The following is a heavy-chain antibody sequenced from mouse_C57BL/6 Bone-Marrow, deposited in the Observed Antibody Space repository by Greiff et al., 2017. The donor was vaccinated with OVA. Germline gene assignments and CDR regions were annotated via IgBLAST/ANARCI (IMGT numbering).Heavy chain of an antibody. V-gene: IGHV14-2*01. CDR3: ASYSICWDFDD. CDR2: IDPEDGET. Sequence: VQLQQSGAELVKPGASVKLSCTASGFNIKDYYMHWVKQRTEQGLEWIGRIDPEDGETKYAPKFQGKATITADPSSNTAYLQLSSLTSEDTSVYYCASYSICWDFDDWGTGTTVTVSS. CDR1: GFNIKDYY. J-gene: IGHJ1*03. D-gene: IGHD2-5*01.